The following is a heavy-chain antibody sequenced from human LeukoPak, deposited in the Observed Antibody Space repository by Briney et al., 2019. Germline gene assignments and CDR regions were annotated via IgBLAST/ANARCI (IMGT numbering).Heavy chain of an antibody. Sequence: ASVKVSCKASGYTFTSYYMHWVRQAPGQGLEWMGIINPSGGSTSYARKFQGRVTMTRDTSTSTVYMELSSLRSEDTAVYYCARGVSIAAAGGWFDPWGQGTLVTVSS. CDR3: ARGVSIAAAGGWFDP. J-gene: IGHJ5*02. D-gene: IGHD6-13*01. CDR2: INPSGGST. V-gene: IGHV1-46*01. CDR1: GYTFTSYY.